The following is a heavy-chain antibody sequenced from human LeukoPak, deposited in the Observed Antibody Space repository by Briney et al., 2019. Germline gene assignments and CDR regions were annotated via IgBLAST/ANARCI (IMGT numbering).Heavy chain of an antibody. CDR1: GGSFSGYY. J-gene: IGHJ4*02. CDR2: IYYSGST. D-gene: IGHD3-22*01. V-gene: IGHV4-59*01. Sequence: RTSETLSLTCAVYGGSFSGYYWSWIRQPPGKGLEWIGYIYYSGSTNYNPSLKSRVTISVDTSKNQFSLKLSSVTAADTAVYYCARYTYYYDSSGYPALYYFDYWGQGTLVTVSS. CDR3: ARYTYYYDSSGYPALYYFDY.